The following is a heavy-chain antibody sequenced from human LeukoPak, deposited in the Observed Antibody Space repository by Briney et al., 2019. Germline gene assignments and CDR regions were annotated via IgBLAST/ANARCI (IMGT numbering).Heavy chain of an antibody. CDR3: ARGRYDFWSGYYSSFDY. Sequence: ASVKVSCKASGYTFTSYGISWVRQAPGQGLEWMGWISAYNGNTNYAQKLQGRVTMTTDPSTSTAYMELRSLRSDDTAVYYCARGRYDFWSGYYSSFDYWGQGTLVTVSS. CDR1: GYTFTSYG. D-gene: IGHD3-3*01. CDR2: ISAYNGNT. V-gene: IGHV1-18*01. J-gene: IGHJ4*02.